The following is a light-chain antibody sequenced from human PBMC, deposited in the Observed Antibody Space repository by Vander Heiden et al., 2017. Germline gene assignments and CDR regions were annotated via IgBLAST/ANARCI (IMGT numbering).Light chain of an antibody. V-gene: IGKV1-33*01. CDR1: QDIRNN. Sequence: DNQMNQSPSSLLAFVGDRVTITCQANQDIRNNLNWYQQKPGEAPKSLIYDASSPETGVPSRFSGSRSGTDFTLTISSLQPEDIATYHCQQYNNVPFTFGQGTRLDIK. J-gene: IGKJ5*01. CDR3: QQYNNVPFT. CDR2: DAS.